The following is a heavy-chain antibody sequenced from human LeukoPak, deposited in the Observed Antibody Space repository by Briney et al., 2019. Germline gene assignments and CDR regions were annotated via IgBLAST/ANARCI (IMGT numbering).Heavy chain of an antibody. Sequence: PGGSLRLSCAASGFTFSSYSMNWVRQAPGKGLEWISQITSSNTIYYADSVKGRFTISRDNDMNSLYLQMNSLRAEDTAVYYCAKDLDRWVFDYWGQGTLVTVSS. CDR2: ITSSNTI. D-gene: IGHD3/OR15-3a*01. CDR1: GFTFSSYS. V-gene: IGHV3-48*01. CDR3: AKDLDRWVFDY. J-gene: IGHJ4*02.